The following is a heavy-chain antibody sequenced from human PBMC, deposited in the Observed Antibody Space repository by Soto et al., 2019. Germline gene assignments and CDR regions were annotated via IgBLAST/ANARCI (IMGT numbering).Heavy chain of an antibody. CDR1: GGSISGYY. V-gene: IGHV4-59*01. CDR2: IYYSGST. Sequence: PSETLSLTCTVSGGSISGYYWSWIRQPPGKGLEWIGHIYYSGSTNYNPSLKSRVTISVDTSKNQFSLKVASVTAADTAVYYCGRGTRDGGVFEYWGQGTLVTVSS. CDR3: GRGTRDGGVFEY. J-gene: IGHJ4*02. D-gene: IGHD3-10*01.